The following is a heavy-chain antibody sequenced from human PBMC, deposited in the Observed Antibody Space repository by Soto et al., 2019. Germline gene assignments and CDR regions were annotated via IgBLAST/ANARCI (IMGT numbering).Heavy chain of an antibody. J-gene: IGHJ1*01. CDR2: ISSSSSTI. CDR3: AKSSFVGYLLH. Sequence: PGGSLRLSCAASGFTFSSYSMNWVRQAPGKGLEWVSYISSSSSTIYYADSVKGRFTISRDNSKNTLYLQMNSLRAEDTAVYYCAKSSFVGYLLHWGQGALVTSPQ. D-gene: IGHD1-26*01. CDR1: GFTFSSYS. V-gene: IGHV3-48*01.